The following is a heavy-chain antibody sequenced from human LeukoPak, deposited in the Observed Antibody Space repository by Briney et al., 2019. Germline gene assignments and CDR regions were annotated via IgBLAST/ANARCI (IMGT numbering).Heavy chain of an antibody. CDR3: ATYRQVLLPFES. CDR1: GFTFSDYA. J-gene: IGHJ4*02. Sequence: GSLRLSCAASGFTFSDYAMHWVRQAPGKGLEWVAFIRYDGSNKYYADSVKGRFTISRDNSKSTLSLQMNSLRAEDTAIYYCATYRQVLLPFESWGQGTLVTVSS. D-gene: IGHD2-8*02. CDR2: IRYDGSNK. V-gene: IGHV3-30*02.